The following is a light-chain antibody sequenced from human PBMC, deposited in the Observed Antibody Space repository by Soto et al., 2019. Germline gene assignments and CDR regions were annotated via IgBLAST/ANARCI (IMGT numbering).Light chain of an antibody. Sequence: DIQMTQSPSTLSASVGDRVTITCRASQSISSWLTWYQQKAGQAPKLLIYKASIVESGVPSRFSGSGSGTEITLTISSLQPDDSETYYCQQYSYFATFGQGTRVEVK. CDR3: QQYSYFAT. CDR1: QSISSW. V-gene: IGKV1-5*03. J-gene: IGKJ1*01. CDR2: KAS.